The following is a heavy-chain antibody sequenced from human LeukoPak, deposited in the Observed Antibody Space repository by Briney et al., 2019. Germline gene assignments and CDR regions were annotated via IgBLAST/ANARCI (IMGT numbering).Heavy chain of an antibody. V-gene: IGHV5-51*01. D-gene: IGHD3-10*01. CDR2: NYPGDSDT. Sequence: GASLQISSHGSRYGFANYCIGWVRQLPGKGREWMGINYPGDSDTRYSPSIQGRVTISADKSISTAYLQWSSLKASDTAMYYCARLSGAYYYHYYMDVWGKGTTVTVS. CDR3: ARLSGAYYYHYYMDV. CDR1: RYGFANYC. J-gene: IGHJ6*03.